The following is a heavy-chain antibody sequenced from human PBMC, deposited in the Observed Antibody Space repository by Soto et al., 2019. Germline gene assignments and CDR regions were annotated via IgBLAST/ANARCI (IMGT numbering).Heavy chain of an antibody. J-gene: IGHJ6*02. Sequence: QITLKESGPTLVKPTQTLTLTCTFSGFSLSTSGVGVGWIRQPPGKALEWLALIYWNDDKRYSPSLKSSLTITKDTSKNQVVLTMTNMDPVDTATYYCAHSPGYNDYYYDGMDVWGQGTTVTVSS. V-gene: IGHV2-5*01. D-gene: IGHD6-25*01. CDR3: AHSPGYNDYYYDGMDV. CDR1: GFSLSTSGVG. CDR2: IYWNDDK.